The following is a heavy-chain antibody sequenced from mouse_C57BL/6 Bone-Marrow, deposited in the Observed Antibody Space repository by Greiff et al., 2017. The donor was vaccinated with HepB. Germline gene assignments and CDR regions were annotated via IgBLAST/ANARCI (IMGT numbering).Heavy chain of an antibody. CDR1: GYAFTNYL. J-gene: IGHJ2*01. V-gene: IGHV1-54*01. CDR3: ARRGPYSTHYFDY. Sequence: QVQLQQSGAELVRPGTSVKVSCKASGYAFTNYLIEWVKQRPGQGLEWIGVINPGSGGTNYNEKFKGKATLTADKSSSTAYMQLSSLTSEDSAVYFCARRGPYSTHYFDYWGQGTTLTVSS. CDR2: INPGSGGT. D-gene: IGHD2-5*01.